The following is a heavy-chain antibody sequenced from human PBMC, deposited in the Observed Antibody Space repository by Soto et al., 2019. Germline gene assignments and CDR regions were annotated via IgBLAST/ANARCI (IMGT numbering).Heavy chain of an antibody. J-gene: IGHJ6*02. Sequence: EVQLVESGGGLVQPGGSLRLSCAASGFTFSSYWMHWVRQAPGKGLVWISRIKGDGSSYYADSVRGRFTISRDNAKNTLYLQMNSLRDEDTAVYYCARRIRNYYGTDVWGQGTTVSVSS. CDR3: ARRIRNYYGTDV. CDR1: GFTFSSYW. V-gene: IGHV3-74*01. CDR2: IKGDGSS. D-gene: IGHD5-18*01.